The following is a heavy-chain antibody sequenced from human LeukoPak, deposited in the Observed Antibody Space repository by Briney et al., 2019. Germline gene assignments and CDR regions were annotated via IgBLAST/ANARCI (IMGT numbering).Heavy chain of an antibody. CDR2: IYTSGYT. J-gene: IGHJ4*02. V-gene: IGHV4-4*07. Sequence: KASETLSLTCTVSGGSITSNYWSWIRQPAGKGLEWIGRIYTSGYTNYNPSLKSRVAMSLDTSKNQFSLKLSSVTAADTAVYYRARGYYYGSGSPQFDYWGQGTLVTVSS. CDR1: GGSITSNY. D-gene: IGHD3-10*01. CDR3: ARGYYYGSGSPQFDY.